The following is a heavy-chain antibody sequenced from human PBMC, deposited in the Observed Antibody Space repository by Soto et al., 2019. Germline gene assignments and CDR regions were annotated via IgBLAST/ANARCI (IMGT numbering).Heavy chain of an antibody. CDR1: GYTFTSHG. V-gene: IGHV1-18*04. J-gene: IGHJ4*02. Sequence: QVQLVQSGAEVKKPGASVKVSCKTSGYTFTSHGISWVRQAPGQGLEWRGWISAYNGNTNYAQKLQGRVTMTTDTPKSTAYMELRSLRADDTAVYYCARTFCSSARCYSDYWGQGTLVTVSA. CDR2: ISAYNGNT. CDR3: ARTFCSSARCYSDY. D-gene: IGHD2-2*01.